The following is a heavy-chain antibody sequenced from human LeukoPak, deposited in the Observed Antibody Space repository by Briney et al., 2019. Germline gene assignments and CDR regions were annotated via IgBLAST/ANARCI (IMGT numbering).Heavy chain of an antibody. Sequence: GGSLRLSCAASGFIFSNAWMNWVRRAPGKGLEWVGHIKSDTDGGTTDYAAPVKGRFVISRDDSENTLYLQMNSLKTEDTAVYFFIRYGNNLAKYPQPGGRGPLVTVSS. CDR1: GFIFSNAW. CDR2: IKSDTDGGTT. D-gene: IGHD5-24*01. J-gene: IGHJ1*01. V-gene: IGHV3-15*07. CDR3: IRYGNNLAKYPQP.